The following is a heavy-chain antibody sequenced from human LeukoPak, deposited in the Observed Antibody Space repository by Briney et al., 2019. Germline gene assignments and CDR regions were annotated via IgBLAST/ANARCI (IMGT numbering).Heavy chain of an antibody. D-gene: IGHD7-27*01. CDR1: GFTFSSYA. CDR3: AKDRGNWGYAFDI. CDR2: ISAAGSNI. J-gene: IGHJ3*02. Sequence: GGSLRLSCAASGFTFSSYAMSWVRLAPGKGLEWVSSISAAGSNIKYADSVQGRFTISGDRSKNTLYLHMNSLRAEDTALYFCAKDRGNWGYAFDIWGQGTMVTVSS. V-gene: IGHV3-23*01.